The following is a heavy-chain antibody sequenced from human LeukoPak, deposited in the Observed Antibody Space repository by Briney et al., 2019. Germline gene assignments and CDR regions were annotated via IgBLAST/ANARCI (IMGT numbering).Heavy chain of an antibody. CDR1: GGSMSSHY. V-gene: IGHV4-59*11. CDR2: IYYSGCT. D-gene: IGHD3-3*01. CDR3: SKHLTSAYYDMIWFDP. Sequence: PSETLSLTCSVSGGSMSSHYWSWIRQPPGKGLEWIGYIYYSGCTNYNPSLKSRVTISLDTSKNQFSLKLSSVTAADTAVYYFSKHLTSAYYDMIWFDPWGQGTLVTVSS. J-gene: IGHJ5*02.